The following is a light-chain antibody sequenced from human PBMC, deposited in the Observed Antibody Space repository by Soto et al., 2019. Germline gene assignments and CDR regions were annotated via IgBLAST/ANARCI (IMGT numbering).Light chain of an antibody. CDR3: QQRADWPWT. J-gene: IGKJ1*01. CDR1: QNIAIY. V-gene: IGKV3-11*01. Sequence: IVLTQSPATLSFSPGERATLSCRASQNIAIYLAWYQQKSGQSPRLLIYDTFNRAPGIPDRFSGSGSGTDFTLTISSLEPEDFAVYYGQQRADWPWTFGQGTTVEIK. CDR2: DTF.